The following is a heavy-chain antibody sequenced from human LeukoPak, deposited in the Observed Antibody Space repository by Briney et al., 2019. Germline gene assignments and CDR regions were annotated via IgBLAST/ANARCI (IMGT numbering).Heavy chain of an antibody. CDR3: ARDSTPTYYSGTYYFEY. CDR1: GYTFASYY. D-gene: IGHD1-26*01. Sequence: ASVKVSCKASGYTFASYYMHWVRQAPGQGLEWMGIINPSGGSTTYARKFQGRVTMTRDTSTSTVYVELSGLRSEDTAVYYCARDSTPTYYSGTYYFEYWGQGTLVTVSS. J-gene: IGHJ4*02. V-gene: IGHV1-46*01. CDR2: INPSGGST.